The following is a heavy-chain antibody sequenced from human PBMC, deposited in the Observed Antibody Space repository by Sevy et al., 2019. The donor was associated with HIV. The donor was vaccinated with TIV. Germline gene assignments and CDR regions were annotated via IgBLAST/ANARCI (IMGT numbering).Heavy chain of an antibody. CDR1: GFTFSSYA. Sequence: GGSLRLSCAASGFTFSSYAMSWVRQAPGKGLEWVSAISGSGGSTYYADSVKGRFTISRDNSKNTLYLQMNSLRAEDTAVYYCARNTASSAQIGHFQHWGQGTLVTVSS. V-gene: IGHV3-23*01. D-gene: IGHD3-22*01. CDR3: ARNTASSAQIGHFQH. J-gene: IGHJ1*01. CDR2: ISGSGGST.